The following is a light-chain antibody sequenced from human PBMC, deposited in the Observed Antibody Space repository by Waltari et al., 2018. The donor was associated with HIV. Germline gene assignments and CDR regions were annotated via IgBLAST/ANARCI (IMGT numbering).Light chain of an antibody. CDR3: PSWDDSLNGHV. V-gene: IGLV1-47*01. Sequence: LTVHCSGNTSNNGSNCASWYRQLPATAPSLLIYRNDQRPSGVAGRFSGSRSGASASLVILGLRVEDEADYYCPSWDDSLNGHVFGAGTTVSV. CDR1: TSNNGSNC. J-gene: IGLJ1*01. CDR2: RND.